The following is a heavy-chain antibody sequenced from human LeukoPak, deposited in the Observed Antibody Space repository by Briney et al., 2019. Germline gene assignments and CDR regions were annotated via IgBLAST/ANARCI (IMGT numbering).Heavy chain of an antibody. J-gene: IGHJ4*02. Sequence: PGGSLRLSCEASGFTFSKYWMSWVRQAPGKGLECVANIAEDGSEKYYVDSVKGRITISRDNAKNTLYLQMNSLRADDTAVYYCGRGRSMNDWGQGTLVTVSS. CDR3: GRGRSMND. CDR1: GFTFSKYW. D-gene: IGHD5-24*01. CDR2: IAEDGSEK. V-gene: IGHV3-7*01.